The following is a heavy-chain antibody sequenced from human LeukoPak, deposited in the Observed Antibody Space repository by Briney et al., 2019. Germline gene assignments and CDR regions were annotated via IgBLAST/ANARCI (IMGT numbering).Heavy chain of an antibody. CDR3: AKPPAAKTGYYYDY. Sequence: GGSLRLSCAASGFTVSSNYMSWVRQAPGKGLEWVSVIYSGGSTYYADSVKARFTISRDNSKNTLYLQMNSLRAEDTAVYYCAKPPAAKTGYYYDYWGQGTLVTVSS. CDR2: IYSGGST. V-gene: IGHV3-66*04. J-gene: IGHJ4*02. CDR1: GFTVSSNY. D-gene: IGHD3-22*01.